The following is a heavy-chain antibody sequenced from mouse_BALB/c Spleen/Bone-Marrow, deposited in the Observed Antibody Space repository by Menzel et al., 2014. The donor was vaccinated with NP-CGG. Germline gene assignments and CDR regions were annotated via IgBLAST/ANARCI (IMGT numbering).Heavy chain of an antibody. V-gene: IGHV7-3*02. D-gene: IGHD2-4*01. CDR2: IRNKAKGDTT. Sequence: EVQLVESGGGLVQPGGSLRLSCATSGFTFTDYYMSWVRQPPGKALEWLGFIRNKAKGDTTEYSASVKGRFTISRDNSQSILYLQMNTLRAEDSATYYCARDINYDIYWYFDVWGAGTTVTVSS. J-gene: IGHJ1*01. CDR3: ARDINYDIYWYFDV. CDR1: GFTFTDYY.